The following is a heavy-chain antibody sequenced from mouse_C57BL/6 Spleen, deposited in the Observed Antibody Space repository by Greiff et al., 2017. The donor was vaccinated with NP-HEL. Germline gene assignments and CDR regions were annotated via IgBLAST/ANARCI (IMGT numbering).Heavy chain of an antibody. V-gene: IGHV1-11*01. CDR1: GYTFTDHI. D-gene: IGHD2-2*01. CDR2: IYPVSGET. CDR3: GLSTMVTTDAMDY. J-gene: IGHJ4*01. Sequence: QVQLKESGAELASPGASVTLSCKASGYTFTDHIMNWVKKRPGQGLEWIGRIYPVSGETNYNQKFMGKATFSVDRSSSTVYMVLNSLTSEDPAVYYCGLSTMVTTDAMDYWGQGTSVTVSS.